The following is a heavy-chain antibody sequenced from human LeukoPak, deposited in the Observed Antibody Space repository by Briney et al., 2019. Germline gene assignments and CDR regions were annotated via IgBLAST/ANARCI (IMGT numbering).Heavy chain of an antibody. J-gene: IGHJ6*02. CDR3: ARRDWGYYYTMDV. CDR2: IYYSGTT. D-gene: IGHD3/OR15-3a*01. V-gene: IGHV4-59*01. CDR1: GGSIGSYY. Sequence: SETLSLTCVVSGGSIGSYYWSWIRQPPGKGLEWIGYIYYSGTTNYNPSLKSRVTISLGTSKNQFSLKLSSVTAADTAVYYCARRDWGYYYTMDVWGQGTTVTVSS.